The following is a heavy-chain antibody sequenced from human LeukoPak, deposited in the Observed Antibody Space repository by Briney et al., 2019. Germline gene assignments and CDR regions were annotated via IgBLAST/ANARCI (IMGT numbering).Heavy chain of an antibody. J-gene: IGHJ4*02. CDR3: ARHRRNLNEDRFREGEPNFDY. Sequence: PSETLSLTCNVSGDSVSSVYWSWIRQPPGKGLEWIGYIYYNGYTDYNPSLKCRVTISVDTSKNQLSLHMSSVAASDSAIYYCARHRRNLNEDRFREGEPNFDYWGQGTLVTVSS. CDR2: IYYNGYT. V-gene: IGHV4-59*08. CDR1: GDSVSSVY. D-gene: IGHD1-14*01.